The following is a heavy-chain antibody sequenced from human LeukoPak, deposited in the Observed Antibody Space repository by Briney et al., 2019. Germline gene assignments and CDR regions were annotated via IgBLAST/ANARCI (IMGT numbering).Heavy chain of an antibody. CDR2: IISSRSNI. CDR3: ARGCGGDCYYYMDV. D-gene: IGHD2-21*01. J-gene: IGHJ6*03. CDR1: GFTFSRYS. Sequence: GGSLRLSCAASGFTFSRYSMNWLRRAPGKGMEWVSSIISSRSNIYSADSVKGRFTISRDNAKNSLYLQMNSLRAEDTAVYYCARGCGGDCYYYMDVWGKGTTVIVSS. V-gene: IGHV3-21*01.